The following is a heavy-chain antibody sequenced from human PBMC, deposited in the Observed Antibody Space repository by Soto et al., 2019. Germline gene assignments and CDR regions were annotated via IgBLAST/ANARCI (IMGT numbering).Heavy chain of an antibody. D-gene: IGHD3-22*01. J-gene: IGHJ3*02. Sequence: ASVKVSCKASGGTFSSYTISWVRQAPGQGLEWMGRIIPILGIANYAQKFQGRVTITADKSTSTAYMELSSLRSEDTAVYYCARGDYYDSRGGAFDIWGQGTMVTVSS. CDR1: GGTFSSYT. CDR2: IIPILGIA. V-gene: IGHV1-69*02. CDR3: ARGDYYDSRGGAFDI.